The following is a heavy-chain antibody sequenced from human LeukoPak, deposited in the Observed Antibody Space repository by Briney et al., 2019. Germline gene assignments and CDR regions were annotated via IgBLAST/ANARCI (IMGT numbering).Heavy chain of an antibody. Sequence: KPSETLSLTCAVYGGSFSGYYWSWIRQPPGKGLGWIGEINHSGSTNYNPSLKSRVTISVDTSKNQFSLKLSSVTAADTAVYYCARGTRVTKRFDPWGQGTLVTVSS. D-gene: IGHD4-17*01. CDR1: GGSFSGYY. V-gene: IGHV4-34*01. CDR3: ARGTRVTKRFDP. CDR2: INHSGST. J-gene: IGHJ5*02.